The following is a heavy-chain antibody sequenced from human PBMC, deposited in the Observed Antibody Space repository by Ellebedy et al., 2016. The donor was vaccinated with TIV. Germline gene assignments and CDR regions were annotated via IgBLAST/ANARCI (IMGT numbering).Heavy chain of an antibody. CDR1: GFTFSSYW. V-gene: IGHV3-7*03. D-gene: IGHD3-10*01. Sequence: GESLKISCAASGFTFSSYWMSWVRQAPGKGLEWVANIKQDGSEKYYVDSVKGRFTVSRDTAKNSLYLQMNSLRAEDTAMYYCARLPITMVRGVKIGADFDYWGQGTLVTVSS. CDR3: ARLPITMVRGVKIGADFDY. J-gene: IGHJ4*02. CDR2: IKQDGSEK.